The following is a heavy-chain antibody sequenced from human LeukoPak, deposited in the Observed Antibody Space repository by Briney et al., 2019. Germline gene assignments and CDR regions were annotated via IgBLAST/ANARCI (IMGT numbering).Heavy chain of an antibody. CDR1: GFTFSSYW. CDR3: ARAVLLWFGEEKDAFDI. V-gene: IGHV3-7*01. J-gene: IGHJ3*02. CDR2: IKQDGSEK. Sequence: PGGSLRLSCAASGFTFSSYWMSWVRQAPGKGLEWVANIKQDGSEKYYVDSVKGRFTISRDNAKNSLYLQMNSLRAEDTAVYYCARAVLLWFGEEKDAFDIWGQGTMVTVSS. D-gene: IGHD3-10*01.